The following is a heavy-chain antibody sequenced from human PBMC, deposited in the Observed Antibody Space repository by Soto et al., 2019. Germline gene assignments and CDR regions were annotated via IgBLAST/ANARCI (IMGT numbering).Heavy chain of an antibody. D-gene: IGHD1-26*01. CDR3: AKDWVGGSNKYYFEY. Sequence: QVQLVESGGGVVRPGRSLRLSCVASGFTFRDYGMHWVRQAPGKGLECVAGISHHGLKEHYADSVKSRFTISRDNSKKTVYLQLNSLRGDDTAVYYCAKDWVGGSNKYYFEYWGKGTLVTVSS. CDR2: ISHHGLKE. J-gene: IGHJ4*02. CDR1: GFTFRDYG. V-gene: IGHV3-30*18.